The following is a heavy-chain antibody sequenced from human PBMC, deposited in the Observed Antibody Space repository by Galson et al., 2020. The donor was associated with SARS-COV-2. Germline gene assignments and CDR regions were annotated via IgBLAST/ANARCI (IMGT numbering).Heavy chain of an antibody. Sequence: GASLKISCAASGFTFSSSALTWARQAPGRGLEWLSAISGSGDSTYYADSVKGRFTITRDNSKNMMYLHINSLRDEDTALYYCAKDYASGWSPDYWGQGTLVTVSS. J-gene: IGHJ4*02. D-gene: IGHD6-19*01. CDR3: AKDYASGWSPDY. V-gene: IGHV3-23*01. CDR2: ISGSGDST. CDR1: GFTFSSSA.